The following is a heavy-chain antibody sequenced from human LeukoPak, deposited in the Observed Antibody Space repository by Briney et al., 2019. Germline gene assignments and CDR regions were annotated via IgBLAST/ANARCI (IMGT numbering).Heavy chain of an antibody. CDR2: ISGRGGST. D-gene: IGHD3-9*01. J-gene: IGHJ4*02. CDR1: GFTFSSYA. Sequence: GGSLRLSCAASGFTFSSYAMSWVRQAPGKGLEWVSGISGRGGSTYYADSVKGRFTISRDNSKNTLYLQMNSLRAEDTAVYYCARGLGSGYTFDSWGRGTLVTVSS. V-gene: IGHV3-23*01. CDR3: ARGLGSGYTFDS.